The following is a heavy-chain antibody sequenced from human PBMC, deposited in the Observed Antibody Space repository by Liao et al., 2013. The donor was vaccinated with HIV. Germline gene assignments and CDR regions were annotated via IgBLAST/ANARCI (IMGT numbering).Heavy chain of an antibody. CDR1: GGSISTYY. D-gene: IGHD2-15*01. CDR2: IYNTGST. J-gene: IGHJ6*03. Sequence: QVQLQESGPGLVKPSETLSLTCTVSGGSISTYYWNWIRQSPGMGLEWIGYIYNTGSTNYNPSLESRVTISVDTSKNQFSLKVRYVTAADTAVYYCARGMHDYSSYYYYYYYMDVWGKGTTVTVSS. CDR3: ARGMHDYSSYYYYYYYMDV. V-gene: IGHV4-59*01.